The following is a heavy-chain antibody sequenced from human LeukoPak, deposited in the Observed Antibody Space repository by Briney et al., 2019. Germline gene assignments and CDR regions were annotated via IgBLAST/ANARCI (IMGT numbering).Heavy chain of an antibody. V-gene: IGHV3-13*01. J-gene: IGHJ2*01. Sequence: GGPLRLSCAASGFTFSKDDLHWLRQPPGKGLGWLANIGVIGDTYYADSVKGRFTISREDAANSLYLQMRSLGAGDTALYYCTKEFCGSRAACAGGSYYDFWGRGALVTVSS. CDR2: IGVIGDT. D-gene: IGHD2-15*01. CDR3: TKEFCGSRAACAGGSYYDF. CDR1: GFTFSKDD.